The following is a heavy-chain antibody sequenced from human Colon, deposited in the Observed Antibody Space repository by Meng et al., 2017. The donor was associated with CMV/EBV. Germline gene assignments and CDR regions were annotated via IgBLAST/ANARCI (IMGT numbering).Heavy chain of an antibody. CDR2: IRSDGSKE. V-gene: IGHV3-30*02. J-gene: IGHJ4*02. Sequence: GESLKISCAASGFTFNNSAMHWVRQAPGKGLEWVAFIRSDGSKEYYVDSVKGRFTISRDNSKNTLYLQMNSLRAEDTAVYYCATSRTFDYWGQGTLVTVSS. CDR3: ATSRTFDY. CDR1: GFTFNNSA.